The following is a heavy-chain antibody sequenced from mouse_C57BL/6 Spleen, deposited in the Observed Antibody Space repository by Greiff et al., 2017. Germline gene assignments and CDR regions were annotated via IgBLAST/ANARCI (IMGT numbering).Heavy chain of an antibody. CDR2: IDPSDSYT. D-gene: IGHD3-2*02. CDR3: ARRGQLRLLGGLDY. V-gene: IGHV1-50*01. CDR1: GYTFTCYW. Sequence: QVQLQQPGAELVKPGASVKLSCKASGYTFTCYWMQWVKQRPGQGLEWIGEIDPSDSYTNYNQKFKGKATLTVDTSSSTAYMQLSSLTSEDSAVYYCARRGQLRLLGGLDYWGQGTTLTVSA. J-gene: IGHJ2*01.